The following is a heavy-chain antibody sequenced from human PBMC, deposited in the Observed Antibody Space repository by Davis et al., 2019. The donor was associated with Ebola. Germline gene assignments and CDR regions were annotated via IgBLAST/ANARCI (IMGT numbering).Heavy chain of an antibody. J-gene: IGHJ1*01. D-gene: IGHD3-22*01. V-gene: IGHV3-48*03. CDR2: ISSSGSTI. Sequence: GGSLRLSCAASGFTFSSYEMNWVRQAPGKGLEWVSYISSSGSTIYYADSVKGRFTISRDNAKNTLYLQMNSLRAEDTAVYYCARGEYYYDSSGYYDLEYFQHWGQGTLVTVSS. CDR3: ARGEYYYDSSGYYDLEYFQH. CDR1: GFTFSSYE.